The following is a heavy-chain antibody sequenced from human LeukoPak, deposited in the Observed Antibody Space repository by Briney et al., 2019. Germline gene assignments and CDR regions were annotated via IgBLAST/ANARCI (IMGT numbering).Heavy chain of an antibody. V-gene: IGHV1-24*01. Sequence: ASVKVSCKVSGYTLTELSMHWVRQAPGKGLEWMGGFDPEDGETIYAQKFQGRVTMTEDTSTDTAYMELSSLRSEDTAVYYCATATYYYGPLDAFDIWGQGTMVTVPS. CDR3: ATATYYYGPLDAFDI. J-gene: IGHJ3*02. CDR2: FDPEDGET. CDR1: GYTLTELS. D-gene: IGHD3-10*01.